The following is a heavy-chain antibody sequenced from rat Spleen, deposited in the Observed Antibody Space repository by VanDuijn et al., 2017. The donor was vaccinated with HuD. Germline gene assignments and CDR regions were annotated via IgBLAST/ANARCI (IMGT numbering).Heavy chain of an antibody. CDR1: GFTFSHYD. V-gene: IGHV5-25*01. CDR2: ISTGGGNT. Sequence: EVQLVESGGGLVQPGRSMKLSCAASGFTFSHYDMAWVRQAQKKGLEWVAFISTGGGNTYYRDSVKGRFTTSRDNAKSTLYLQMDSLRSEDTATYYCARLRHAIDYWGQGVMVTVSS. J-gene: IGHJ2*01. CDR3: ARLRHAIDY.